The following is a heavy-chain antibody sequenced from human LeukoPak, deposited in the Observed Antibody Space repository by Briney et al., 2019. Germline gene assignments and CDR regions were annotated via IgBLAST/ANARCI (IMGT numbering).Heavy chain of an antibody. D-gene: IGHD5-24*01. CDR3: ARDQEMAGAFDI. CDR2: IYYSGST. V-gene: IGHV4-59*12. Sequence: SETLSLTCTVSGGSISSYYWGWIRQPPGKGLEWIGYIYYSGSTNYNPSLKSRVTISVDTSKNQFSLKLSSVTAADTAVYYCARDQEMAGAFDIWGQGTMVTVSS. CDR1: GGSISSYY. J-gene: IGHJ3*02.